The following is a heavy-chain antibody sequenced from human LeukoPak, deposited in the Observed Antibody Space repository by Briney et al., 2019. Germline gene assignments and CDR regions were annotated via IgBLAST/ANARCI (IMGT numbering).Heavy chain of an antibody. CDR1: GGSINNSSYY. D-gene: IGHD1-1*01. Sequence: SETLSLTCTVSGGSINNSSYYWNWIRQPAGKGLEWIGRIYTSGSTNYNPSLKSRVTISVDMPKNQFSLKLNFVTAADTAVYYCAREQLWSLGWFAPWGQGTLVTVSS. J-gene: IGHJ5*02. CDR3: AREQLWSLGWFAP. V-gene: IGHV4-61*02. CDR2: IYTSGST.